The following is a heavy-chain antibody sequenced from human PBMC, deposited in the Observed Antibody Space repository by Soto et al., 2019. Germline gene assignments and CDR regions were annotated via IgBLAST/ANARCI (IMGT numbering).Heavy chain of an antibody. CDR2: TYYRSKWYN. J-gene: IGHJ5*02. V-gene: IGHV6-1*01. D-gene: IGHD6-13*01. Sequence: SQTLSLTCVISGDGVFSNSAAWNWIRHSPSRGLDWLGRTYYRSKWYNDYAVSVKSRITINPDTSKNQFSLQLNSVTPEDTAVDYCVRTPASGTLDPWGQGSLVTVSS. CDR1: GDGVFSNSAA. CDR3: VRTPASGTLDP.